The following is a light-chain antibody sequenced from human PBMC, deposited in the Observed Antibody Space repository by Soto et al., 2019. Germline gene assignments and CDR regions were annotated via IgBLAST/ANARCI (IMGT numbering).Light chain of an antibody. V-gene: IGKV1-5*03. Sequence: DIQMTQSPSTLSASVGDRVTITCRASQSISSWLAWYQQKPGKAPNLLIYKASSLATGVPSRFSGCGSGTEFTLTISSLQPDDFATYYCQQYNSYLWTFGQGTKVEIK. CDR2: KAS. J-gene: IGKJ1*01. CDR3: QQYNSYLWT. CDR1: QSISSW.